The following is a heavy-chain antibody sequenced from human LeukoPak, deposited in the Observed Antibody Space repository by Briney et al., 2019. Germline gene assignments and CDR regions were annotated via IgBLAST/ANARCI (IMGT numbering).Heavy chain of an antibody. J-gene: IGHJ4*02. CDR2: IKQDGSEK. Sequence: GGSLRLSCAASGFTFSSFWMSWVRQAPGKELEWVANIKQDGSEKYYVDSVKGRFTISRDNAKNSLYLQMNSLRAEDTAVYYCAREDIYSSSWYEDFWGQGTLVTVSS. CDR3: AREDIYSSSWYEDF. D-gene: IGHD6-13*01. CDR1: GFTFSSFW. V-gene: IGHV3-7*01.